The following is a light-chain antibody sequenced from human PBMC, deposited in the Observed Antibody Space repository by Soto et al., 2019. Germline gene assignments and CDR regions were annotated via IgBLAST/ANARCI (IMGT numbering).Light chain of an antibody. CDR3: QQYDNRPLT. Sequence: DIHITQSPSSLSASVGDRVTITCQASQDISDCLSWFQQKPGEAPKLLIYDTSNVETGVPSRFSGGGSGTDFTFTISSLQPEDIATYYCQQYDNRPLTFGGGTKVDTK. V-gene: IGKV1-33*01. J-gene: IGKJ4*01. CDR2: DTS. CDR1: QDISDC.